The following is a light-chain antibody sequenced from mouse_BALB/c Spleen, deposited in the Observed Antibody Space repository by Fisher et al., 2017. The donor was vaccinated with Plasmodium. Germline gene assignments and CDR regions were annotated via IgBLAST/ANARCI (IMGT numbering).Light chain of an antibody. Sequence: DIVMTQTTATLSVTPGDSVSLSCRASQSISNNLHWYQQKSHECPRLLIKFASQSMSGVPTRFSGIGSGTDFTLTINSVETEDFGMYFCQHSNSWPLTFGAGTKLELK. CDR2: FAS. J-gene: IGKJ5*01. CDR1: QSISNN. V-gene: IGKV5-43*01. CDR3: QHSNSWPLT.